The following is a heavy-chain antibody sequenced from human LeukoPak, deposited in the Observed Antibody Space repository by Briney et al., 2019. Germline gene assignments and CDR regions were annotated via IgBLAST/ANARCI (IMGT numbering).Heavy chain of an antibody. V-gene: IGHV3-7*01. Sequence: GGSLRLSCTASGFIFSSYWMTWVRQAPGKGLEWVANIRQDGSEKNFVDSVKGRFTISRDNARNSLYLQMNTLTAEDTAVYYCARDPIDYWGQGTLVTVTS. CDR2: IRQDGSEK. CDR1: GFIFSSYW. J-gene: IGHJ4*02. CDR3: ARDPIDY.